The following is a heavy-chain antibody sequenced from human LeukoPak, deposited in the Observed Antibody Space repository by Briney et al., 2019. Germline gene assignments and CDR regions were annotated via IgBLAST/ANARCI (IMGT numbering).Heavy chain of an antibody. CDR2: IYYSGST. Sequence: SETLSLTCTVSGGSISSYYWSWIRQPPGKGLEWIGYIYYSGSTNYNPSLKSRVTISVDTSKNQFSLKLSSVTAADTAVYYCARVSARTIFGVVIINWFDPWGQGTLVTVSS. D-gene: IGHD3-3*01. J-gene: IGHJ5*02. CDR1: GGSISSYY. CDR3: ARVSARTIFGVVIINWFDP. V-gene: IGHV4-59*08.